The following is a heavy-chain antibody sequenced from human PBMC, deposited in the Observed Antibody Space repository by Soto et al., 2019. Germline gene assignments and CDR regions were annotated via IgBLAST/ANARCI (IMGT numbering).Heavy chain of an antibody. D-gene: IGHD4-17*01. CDR1: GFTFSSYS. CDR2: ISSSSSYI. Sequence: EVQLVESGGGLVKPGGSLRLSCAASGFTFSSYSMNWVRQAPGKGLEWVSSISSSSSYIYYADSVKGRFTISRDNAKNSLYLQMNSLRAEDTAVYYCARYYGDSTPYWYFDLWGRGTLVTVSS. V-gene: IGHV3-21*01. J-gene: IGHJ2*01. CDR3: ARYYGDSTPYWYFDL.